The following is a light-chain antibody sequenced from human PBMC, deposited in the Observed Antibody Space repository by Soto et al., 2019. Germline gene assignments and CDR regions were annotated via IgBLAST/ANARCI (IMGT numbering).Light chain of an antibody. V-gene: IGKV3-20*01. Sequence: EIVLTQSPGTPSLSPGERATLSCRASQSVSSSYLAWYQQKPGQAPRLLIYGASSRATGIPDRFSGSGSGTDFTLTISRLEPEDFAVYYCQQYGGSPLYTFGQGTKVEIK. CDR3: QQYGGSPLYT. CDR1: QSVSSSY. CDR2: GAS. J-gene: IGKJ2*01.